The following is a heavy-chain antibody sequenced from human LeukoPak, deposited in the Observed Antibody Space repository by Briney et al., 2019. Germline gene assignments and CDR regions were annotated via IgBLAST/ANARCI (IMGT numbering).Heavy chain of an antibody. CDR2: ISDSSSRT. CDR3: ARGRSGSYYVVDS. V-gene: IGHV3-23*01. J-gene: IGHJ4*02. CDR1: GFTFSSNG. D-gene: IGHD1-26*01. Sequence: GGSLRLSCVASGFTFSSNGMNWVRQAPGKGLEWDSVISDSSSRTYYSDSVKGRFTISRDNSKNTLYLQMNNLKAEDTAVYYCARGRSGSYYVVDSWGQGVLVTVSS.